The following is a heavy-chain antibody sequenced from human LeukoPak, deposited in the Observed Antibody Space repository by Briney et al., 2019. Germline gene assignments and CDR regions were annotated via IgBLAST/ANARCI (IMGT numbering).Heavy chain of an antibody. CDR1: GFTFSSYA. V-gene: IGHV3-23*01. Sequence: GGSLRLSCAASGFTFSSYAMSWVRQAPGKGLEWVSAISGSGGSTYYADSVKGRFTISRDNSKNTLYLQMNSLRTEDTAVYYCAKAEGYDILTGLDYWGQGTLVTVSS. D-gene: IGHD3-9*01. CDR2: ISGSGGST. J-gene: IGHJ4*02. CDR3: AKAEGYDILTGLDY.